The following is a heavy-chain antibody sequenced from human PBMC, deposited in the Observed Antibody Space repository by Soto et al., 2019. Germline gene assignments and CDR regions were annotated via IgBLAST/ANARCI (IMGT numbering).Heavy chain of an antibody. Sequence: QLQLQESGSGLVKPSQTLSLTCAVSGVSISSDGYSWSWIRQPPGKGLEWIGFIYQSGSTYYNPSLKSRGTMSVDRSKNQFSLKLTPVTAADTAVYYCARAYYDFWTSYHYGMDVWGQGTTVTVSS. D-gene: IGHD3-3*01. J-gene: IGHJ6*02. CDR2: IYQSGST. V-gene: IGHV4-30-2*01. CDR3: ARAYYDFWTSYHYGMDV. CDR1: GVSISSDGYS.